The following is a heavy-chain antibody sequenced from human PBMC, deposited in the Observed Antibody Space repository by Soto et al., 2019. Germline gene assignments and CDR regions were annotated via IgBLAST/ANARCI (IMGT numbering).Heavy chain of an antibody. CDR3: ARGQEGIVATH. CDR1: GGSLTGYY. CDR2: IKDGGST. J-gene: IGHJ4*02. V-gene: IGHV4-34*01. D-gene: IGHD5-12*01. Sequence: QVQLQQWGAGLLKPSETLSLTCAVNGGSLTGYYWSWIRQPPGKGLEWIGEIKDGGSTNYSPSLRSRVPISADTSKHQFSLRLNSVTAADTAVYFCARGQEGIVATHWDQGTLVTVSS.